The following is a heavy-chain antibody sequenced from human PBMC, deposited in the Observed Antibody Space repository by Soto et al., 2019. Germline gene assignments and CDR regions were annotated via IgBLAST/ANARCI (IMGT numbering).Heavy chain of an antibody. D-gene: IGHD3-22*01. CDR1: GYSFAKYW. V-gene: IGHV5-10-1*01. CDR2: IDPSDSYT. Sequence: EVQLVQSGAEVKKPGESLRISCKGSGYSFAKYWITWVRQMPGKGLEWMGRIDPSDSYTNYSPSFQGHVTISAVKSISTAYLQWSSLKASDTAMYYCARQPYDSSGPRRGAFDIWGQGTMVTVSS. J-gene: IGHJ3*02. CDR3: ARQPYDSSGPRRGAFDI.